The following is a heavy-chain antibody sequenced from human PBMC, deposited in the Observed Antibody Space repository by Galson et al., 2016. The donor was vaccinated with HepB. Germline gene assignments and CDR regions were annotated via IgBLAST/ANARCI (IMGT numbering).Heavy chain of an antibody. V-gene: IGHV3-23*01. CDR2: MSASGHST. Sequence: SLRLSCATSGFTFSTYAMSWVRQAPGKGLEWVSAMSASGHSTYYADSVKGRSTISRDTSKNTLYLQMNSLRADDTAVYYCAGSYCGGDCYSSDFDNWGQGTLVTVSS. J-gene: IGHJ4*02. CDR3: AGSYCGGDCYSSDFDN. D-gene: IGHD2-21*02. CDR1: GFTFSTYA.